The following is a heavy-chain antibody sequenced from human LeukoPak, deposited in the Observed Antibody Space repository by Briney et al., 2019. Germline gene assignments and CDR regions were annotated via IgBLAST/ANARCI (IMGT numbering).Heavy chain of an antibody. V-gene: IGHV4-34*01. Sequence: PSETLSLTCAVYGGSFSAYYWSWIRQPPGKGLEWIGEINHSGSTNYNPSLKSRVTISVDTSKNQFSLKLSSVTAADTAVYYCARWVVAADYYYYMDVWGKGTTVTVSS. CDR1: GGSFSAYY. CDR2: INHSGST. J-gene: IGHJ6*03. CDR3: ARWVVAADYYYYMDV. D-gene: IGHD2-15*01.